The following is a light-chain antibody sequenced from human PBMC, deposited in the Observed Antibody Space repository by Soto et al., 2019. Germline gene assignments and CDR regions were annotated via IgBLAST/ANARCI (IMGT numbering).Light chain of an antibody. Sequence: IVMTQSPATLSVSPGGRATLSCRASQSVYSTLAWYQQKPGQAPSLLIYHASTRATGIPARFSGSGSGTEFTLTISSLQSEDFAVYYCQQYNKWPLTFGGGTKLRSN. CDR3: QQYNKWPLT. V-gene: IGKV3-15*01. CDR1: QSVYST. CDR2: HAS. J-gene: IGKJ4*01.